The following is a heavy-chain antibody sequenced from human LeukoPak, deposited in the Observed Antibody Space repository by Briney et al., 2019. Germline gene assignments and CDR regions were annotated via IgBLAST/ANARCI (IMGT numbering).Heavy chain of an antibody. V-gene: IGHV1-24*01. D-gene: IGHD3-16*01. J-gene: IGHJ4*02. CDR2: IDPEDGET. CDR3: ATGGIYTLLDY. Sequence: ASVKGSCKVSGHTLTDLSTHWVRQAPGGGLEWMGTIDPEDGETIYAQKFQGRVTMTEDTATDTAYMELRSLRSEDTAVYYCATGGIYTLLDYWGQGTLVTVSS. CDR1: GHTLTDLS.